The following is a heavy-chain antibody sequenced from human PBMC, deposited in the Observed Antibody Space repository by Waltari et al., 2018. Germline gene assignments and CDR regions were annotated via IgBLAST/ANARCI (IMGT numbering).Heavy chain of an antibody. CDR3: AKDYFTTIDDAFDI. D-gene: IGHD3-22*01. Sequence: EVQLLESGGGLVQPGESLRLSCAASGFTFSSYAMSWVRQAPGKGLEWVSSISGSGSSIYFADSVKGRFTISRDNSKNTLYLQINSLRAEDTALYYCAKDYFTTIDDAFDIWGQGTMVTVSS. CDR1: GFTFSSYA. V-gene: IGHV3-23*01. J-gene: IGHJ3*02. CDR2: ISGSGSSI.